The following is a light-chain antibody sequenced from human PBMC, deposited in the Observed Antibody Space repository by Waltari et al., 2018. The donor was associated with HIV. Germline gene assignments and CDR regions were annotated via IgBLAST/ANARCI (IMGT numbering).Light chain of an antibody. CDR1: SSNLGTKY. CDR2: KNN. CDR3: AAWDDSRSGWA. Sequence: QSVLTQPPSASGTPGQRVTISCFGSSSNLGTKYVYWYQQLPGTAPKLLIDKNNQRPSGVTDRFSGCNSGTSASLAISGLRSEDEAEYYWAAWDDSRSGWAFGGGTKLTVL. J-gene: IGLJ3*02. V-gene: IGLV1-47*01.